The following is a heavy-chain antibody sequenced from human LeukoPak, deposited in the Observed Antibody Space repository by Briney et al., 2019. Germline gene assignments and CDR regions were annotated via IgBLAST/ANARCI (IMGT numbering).Heavy chain of an antibody. CDR1: GGSFSGYY. J-gene: IGHJ4*02. CDR3: ATSPGGGYSSGWLRPYYFDY. Sequence: SETLSLTCAVYGGSFSGYYWSWIRQPPGKGLEWIGEIIHSGSTNYNPSLKSRVTISVDTSKNQFSLKLSSVTAADTAVYYCATSPGGGYSSGWLRPYYFDYWGQGTLVTVSS. D-gene: IGHD6-19*01. V-gene: IGHV4-34*12. CDR2: IIHSGST.